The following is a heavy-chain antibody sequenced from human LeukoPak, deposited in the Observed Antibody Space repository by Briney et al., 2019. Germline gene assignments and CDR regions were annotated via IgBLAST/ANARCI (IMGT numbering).Heavy chain of an antibody. CDR1: GFTFSNYW. D-gene: IGHD3-3*02. V-gene: IGHV3-74*01. J-gene: IGHJ4*02. CDR3: ARGMRGPDY. Sequence: GGSLGLSCASSGFTFSNYWMHWVRQAPGKGLVWISRINNDGTGTNYADSVKGRFTISRDNAKNTLFLQMNSLRVEDTAMYYCARGMRGPDYWGQGTLVTVSS. CDR2: INNDGTGT.